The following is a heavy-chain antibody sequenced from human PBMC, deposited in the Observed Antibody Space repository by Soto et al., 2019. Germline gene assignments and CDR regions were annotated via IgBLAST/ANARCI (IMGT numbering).Heavy chain of an antibody. J-gene: IGHJ4*02. V-gene: IGHV3-33*01. CDR3: ARDLATSGRNQFDY. CDR2: IWFDGSEK. Sequence: QVQLVESGGGVVQPGSSLRLSCATSGFTFSSYGFHWVRQAPGKGLEWVAVIWFDGSEKYHADSVKGRFTISRDDSRNTLYLQMNSLRAEDTALYYCARDLATSGRNQFDYWGQGTLVTVSS. D-gene: IGHD1-26*01. CDR1: GFTFSSYG.